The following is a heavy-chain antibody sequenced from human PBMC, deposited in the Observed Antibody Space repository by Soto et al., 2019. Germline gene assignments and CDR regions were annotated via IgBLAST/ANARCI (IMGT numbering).Heavy chain of an antibody. V-gene: IGHV3-53*01. D-gene: IGHD6-19*01. Sequence: GWSLRLSCAASGFTVSTNYISWVRQAPGKGLEWGSIIYSGGKTYYADSVKGRFVISRDNSKNTLYLQMNSLRVEDTAVYYCARMASLREWLVNAFDMWGKGTKVTVSS. CDR1: GFTVSTNY. CDR3: ARMASLREWLVNAFDM. J-gene: IGHJ3*02. CDR2: IYSGGKT.